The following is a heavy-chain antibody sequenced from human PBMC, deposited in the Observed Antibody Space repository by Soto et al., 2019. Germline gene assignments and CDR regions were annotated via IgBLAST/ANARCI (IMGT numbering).Heavy chain of an antibody. CDR1: GGTFSSYA. CDR3: ARDRVEMATRGMLLGYAFDI. CDR2: IIPIFGTA. D-gene: IGHD5-12*01. J-gene: IGHJ3*02. V-gene: IGHV1-69*13. Sequence: SVKVSCKASGGTFSSYAISWVRQAPGQGLEWMGGIIPIFGTANYAQKFQGRVTITADESTSTAYMELSSLRSEDTAVYYCARDRVEMATRGMLLGYAFDIWGQGTMVTVSS.